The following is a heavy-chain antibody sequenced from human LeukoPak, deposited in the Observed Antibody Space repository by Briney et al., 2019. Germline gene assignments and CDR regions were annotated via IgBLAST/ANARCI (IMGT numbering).Heavy chain of an antibody. CDR1: GESFSGYY. V-gene: IGHV4-34*01. J-gene: IGHJ4*02. CDR2: INHSGST. D-gene: IGHD3-16*01. CDR3: ATSGGTLGPTNYFAY. Sequence: PSETLSLTCAAYGESFSGYYWSWIRQPPGKGLEWIGEINHSGSTNYNPSLKSRVTISVDTSKNQFSLKLSSVTAADTAVYYCATSGGTLGPTNYFAYWGQGTLVTVSS.